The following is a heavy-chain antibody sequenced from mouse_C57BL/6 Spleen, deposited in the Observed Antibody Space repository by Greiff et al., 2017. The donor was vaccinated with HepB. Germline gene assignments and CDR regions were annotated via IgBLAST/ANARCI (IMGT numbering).Heavy chain of an antibody. CDR2: ISSGGSYT. V-gene: IGHV5-6*02. CDR3: ARQGDSNSHFDY. D-gene: IGHD2-5*01. J-gene: IGHJ2*01. CDR1: GFTFSSYG. Sequence: EVKLVESGGDLVKPGGSLKLSCAASGFTFSSYGMSWVRQTPDKRLEWVATISSGGSYTYYPDSVKGRFTISRDNAKNTLYLQMSSLKSEDTAMYYCARQGDSNSHFDYWGQGTTLTVSS.